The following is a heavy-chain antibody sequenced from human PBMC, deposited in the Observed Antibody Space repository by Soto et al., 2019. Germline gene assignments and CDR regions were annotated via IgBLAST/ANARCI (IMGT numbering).Heavy chain of an antibody. CDR1: GASVSSSY. CDR2: IYYSGST. J-gene: IGHJ4*02. Sequence: PSETLSLTCTVSGASVSSSYWSWIRQPPGKGLEWIGYIYYSGSTNYNPSLKSRVTMSVDTSKNQFSPNMSSVTAADTAIYYCARQKGVFTSTSCYGGIDYWGQGTLVTVSS. D-gene: IGHD2-2*01. V-gene: IGHV4-59*08. CDR3: ARQKGVFTSTSCYGGIDY.